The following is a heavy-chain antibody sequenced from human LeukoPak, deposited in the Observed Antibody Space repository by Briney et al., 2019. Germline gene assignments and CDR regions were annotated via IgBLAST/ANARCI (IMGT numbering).Heavy chain of an antibody. CDR1: GGSISSSSYY. J-gene: IGHJ6*02. V-gene: IGHV4-39*01. CDR2: IYYSGST. Sequence: SETLSLTCTVSGGSISSSSYYWGWIRQPPGKGLEWIGSIYYSGSTYYNPSLKSRVTISVDTSKNQFSLKLSSVTAADTAVYYCARVSRSTWFGALRDVWGQGTTVTVSS. CDR3: ARVSRSTWFGALRDV. D-gene: IGHD3-10*01.